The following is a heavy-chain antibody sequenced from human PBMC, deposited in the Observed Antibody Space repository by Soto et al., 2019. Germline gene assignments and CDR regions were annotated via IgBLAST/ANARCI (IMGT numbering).Heavy chain of an antibody. CDR1: GGTFSSYA. D-gene: IGHD6-6*01. CDR2: IIPIFGTA. Sequence: ASVKVSCKASGGTFSSYAISWVRQAPGQGLEWMGGIIPIFGTANYAQKFQGRVTITADESTSTAYMELSSLRSEDTAVYYCASVKRGPNSSSSYYYMDVWGKGTTVTVSS. CDR3: ASVKRGPNSSSSYYYMDV. J-gene: IGHJ6*03. V-gene: IGHV1-69*13.